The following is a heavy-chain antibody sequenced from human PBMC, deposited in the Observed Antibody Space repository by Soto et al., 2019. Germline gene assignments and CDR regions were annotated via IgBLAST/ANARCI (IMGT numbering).Heavy chain of an antibody. V-gene: IGHV3-21*01. CDR3: ARGGGGIAAGLGYYGMDV. D-gene: IGHD6-13*01. J-gene: IGHJ6*02. CDR2: ISSSSSYI. Sequence: EVQLVESGGGLVKPGGSLRLSCAASGFTFSSYSMNWVRQAPGKGLEWVSSISSSSSYIYYADSVKGRFTISRDNAKNSLYLQMNSLRAEDTAVYYCARGGGGIAAGLGYYGMDVWGQGTTFTVAS. CDR1: GFTFSSYS.